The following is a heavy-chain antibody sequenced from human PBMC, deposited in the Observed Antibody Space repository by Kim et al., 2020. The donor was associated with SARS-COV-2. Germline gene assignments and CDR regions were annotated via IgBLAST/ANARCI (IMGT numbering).Heavy chain of an antibody. CDR2: LSPGIHIT. D-gene: IGHD4-17*01. CDR3: AKEGLPTETTFES. CDR1: GFSISNYA. J-gene: IGHJ4*02. Sequence: GGSLRLSCAASGFSISNYALTWVRQAPGKGLQWVSTLSPGIHITYYADSTKGRFTISRDSSRNTLYLQMQSLIVEDTAIYYCAKEGLPTETTFESWGQESLVTVSS. V-gene: IGHV3-23*01.